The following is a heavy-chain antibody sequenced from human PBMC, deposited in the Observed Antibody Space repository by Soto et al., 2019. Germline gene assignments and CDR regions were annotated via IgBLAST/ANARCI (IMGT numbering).Heavy chain of an antibody. CDR2: IIPIFGTA. D-gene: IGHD2-2*03. V-gene: IGHV1-69*01. Sequence: QVQLVQSGAEVKKPGSSVKVSCKASGGTFSSYAISWVRQAPGQGLEWMGGIIPIFGTANYAQKLQGRVTITADESTSTAYMELSSLRSEDTAVYYCARGYGYCSSTSCYAAANYYYYYGMDVWGQGTTVTVSS. J-gene: IGHJ6*02. CDR3: ARGYGYCSSTSCYAAANYYYYYGMDV. CDR1: GGTFSSYA.